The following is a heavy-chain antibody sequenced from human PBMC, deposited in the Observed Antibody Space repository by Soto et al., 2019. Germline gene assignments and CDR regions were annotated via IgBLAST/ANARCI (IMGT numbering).Heavy chain of an antibody. D-gene: IGHD4-17*01. CDR3: ARYGDYVWYFDL. J-gene: IGHJ2*01. V-gene: IGHV4-34*01. Sequence: PSETLSLTCAVYGGSFSGYYWSWIRQPPGKGLEWIGEINHSGSTNYNPSLKSQVTISVDTSKNQFSLKLSSVTAADTAVYYCARYGDYVWYFDLWGRGTLVTVSS. CDR1: GGSFSGYY. CDR2: INHSGST.